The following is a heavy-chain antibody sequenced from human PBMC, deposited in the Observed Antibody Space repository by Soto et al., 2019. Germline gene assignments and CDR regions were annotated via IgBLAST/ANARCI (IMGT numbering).Heavy chain of an antibody. J-gene: IGHJ6*02. CDR3: TREVQSLAPYALDV. Sequence: QERVVESGGGVVQPGRSLRLSCTASGFTFSGHAMHWVRQPPGKGLEWVAQIRYDGSNKYYTDSVQGRFTISRDNSKNTLYVQLYSLRVEDTAVYYCTREVQSLAPYALDVWGQEPSITVS. V-gene: IGHV3-33*01. D-gene: IGHD6-19*01. CDR1: GFTFSGHA. CDR2: IRYDGSNK.